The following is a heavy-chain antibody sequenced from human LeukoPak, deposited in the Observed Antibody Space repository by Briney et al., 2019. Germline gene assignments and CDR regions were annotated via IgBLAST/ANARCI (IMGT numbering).Heavy chain of an antibody. CDR3: ARGRLRSWYGVFDY. Sequence: SETLSLTCTVSGGSISSYYWSWIRQPPGKGLEWIGYIYYSGSTNYNPSLKSRVTISVDTSKNQFSLKLSSVTAADTAVYYCARGRLRSWYGVFDYWGQGTLVTVSS. V-gene: IGHV4-59*12. CDR1: GGSISSYY. D-gene: IGHD6-13*01. CDR2: IYYSGST. J-gene: IGHJ4*02.